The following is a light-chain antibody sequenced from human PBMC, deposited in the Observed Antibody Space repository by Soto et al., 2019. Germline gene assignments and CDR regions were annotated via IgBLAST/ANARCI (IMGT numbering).Light chain of an antibody. V-gene: IGKV1-39*01. J-gene: IGKJ1*01. Sequence: DIQMTQSPASLSASVGDRVTITCRASQSVRDYLNWHQHKPGMAPQLLIYAASNLHSGVPSRFSGSGSGTDFTLTITSLQPEDFATYYCQQTFGIFPWTFGQGTKVEIK. CDR3: QQTFGIFPWT. CDR2: AAS. CDR1: QSVRDY.